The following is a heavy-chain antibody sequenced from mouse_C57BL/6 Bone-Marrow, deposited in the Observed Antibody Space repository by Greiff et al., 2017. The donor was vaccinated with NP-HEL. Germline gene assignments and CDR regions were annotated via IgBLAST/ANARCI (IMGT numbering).Heavy chain of an antibody. D-gene: IGHD2-2*01. CDR3: ARWPDLLWLRGGMDY. CDR2: IYPGSGST. Sequence: QVQLQQPGAELVKPGASVKMSCKASGYTFTSYWITWVKQRPGQGLEWIGDIYPGSGSTNYNEKFKSKATLTVDTSSSTAYMQLSSLTSEDSAVYYCARWPDLLWLRGGMDYWGQGTSVTVSS. V-gene: IGHV1-55*01. J-gene: IGHJ4*01. CDR1: GYTFTSYW.